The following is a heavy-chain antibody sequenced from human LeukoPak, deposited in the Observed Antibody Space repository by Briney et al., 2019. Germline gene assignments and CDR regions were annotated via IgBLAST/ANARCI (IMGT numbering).Heavy chain of an antibody. CDR2: IIPIFGTA. J-gene: IGHJ3*02. Sequence: SVKVSCKASGGTFSSYAISWVRQAPGQGLEWMGGIIPIFGTANYAQKFQGRVTITADESTSTAYMELSSLRSEDTAVYYCARGEAYYYGSGSYLFAFDIWGQGTMVTVSS. D-gene: IGHD3-10*01. V-gene: IGHV1-69*01. CDR1: GGTFSSYA. CDR3: ARGEAYYYGSGSYLFAFDI.